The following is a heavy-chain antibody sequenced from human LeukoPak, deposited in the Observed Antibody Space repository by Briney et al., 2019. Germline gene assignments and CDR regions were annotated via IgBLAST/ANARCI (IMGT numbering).Heavy chain of an antibody. CDR3: ARFGSYYFDQ. V-gene: IGHV4-59*01. Sequence: SETLSLTCTVSGGSISGYYWSWIRQPPGKGLEWIGYIYYSGSTNYNPSLRTRVTMSVDTSKNQFSLKLSSVTAADTAVYYCARFGSYYFDQWGQGTLVTVSS. J-gene: IGHJ4*02. CDR1: GGSISGYY. CDR2: IYYSGST. D-gene: IGHD1-26*01.